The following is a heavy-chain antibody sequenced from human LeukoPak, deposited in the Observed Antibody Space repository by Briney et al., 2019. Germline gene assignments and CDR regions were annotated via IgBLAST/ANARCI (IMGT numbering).Heavy chain of an antibody. CDR1: GGTFSSYA. V-gene: IGHV1-69*04. J-gene: IGHJ4*02. Sequence: SVKVSCKASGGTFSSYAISWVRQAPGQGLEWMGRIIPILGIANYAQKFQGRVTITADKSTSTAYMELSSLRSEDTTVYYCARVDTAMVIDYWGQGTLVTVSS. CDR3: ARVDTAMVIDY. CDR2: IIPILGIA. D-gene: IGHD5-18*01.